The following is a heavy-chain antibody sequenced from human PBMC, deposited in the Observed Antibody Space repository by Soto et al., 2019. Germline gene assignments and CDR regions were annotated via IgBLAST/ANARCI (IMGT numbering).Heavy chain of an antibody. CDR1: GFSFSDFC. D-gene: IGHD3-9*01. CDR2: IHPEGTNT. Sequence: EAHLLESGGGLIQPGGSLRLSCAASGFSFSDFCMTWVRQSPGKGLEWVSTIHPEGTNTHYADSVRGRFTISRDKLKDTISLGQNSLKDANQVIYLGTEAPSTGYADFGREGSLVNVS. V-gene: IGHV3-23*01. CDR3: TEAPSTGYADF. J-gene: IGHJ4*02.